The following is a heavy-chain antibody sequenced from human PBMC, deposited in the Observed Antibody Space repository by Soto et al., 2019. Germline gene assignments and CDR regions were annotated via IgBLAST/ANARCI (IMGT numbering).Heavy chain of an antibody. J-gene: IGHJ3*02. CDR3: AISAYCDYLDAFDI. D-gene: IGHD3-3*01. CDR2: ISAYNGNT. V-gene: IGHV1-18*01. CDR1: GYTFTSYG. Sequence: ASVKVSCKASGYTFTSYGISWVRQAPGQGLEWMGWISAYNGNTNYAQKLQGRVTMTTDTSTSTAYMELRSLRSDDTAVYYCAISAYCDYLDAFDIWGQGTMVTVSS.